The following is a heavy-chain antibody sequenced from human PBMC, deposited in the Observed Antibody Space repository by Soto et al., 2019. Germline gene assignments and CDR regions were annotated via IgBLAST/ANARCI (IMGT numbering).Heavy chain of an antibody. CDR3: AGFVVPASRNSDFDY. J-gene: IGHJ4*02. CDR1: CISVSTSDYY. Sequence: SETLSLTCSGSCISVSTSDYYWGWVRQPPGKGLDWIGNIYYSGSAFYNPSLRSRVTLSVDTSKNQFSLRLNSVTAADTAVYFCAGFVVPASRNSDFDYLGQGTLVTVSS. CDR2: IYYSGSA. V-gene: IGHV4-39*01. D-gene: IGHD2-15*01.